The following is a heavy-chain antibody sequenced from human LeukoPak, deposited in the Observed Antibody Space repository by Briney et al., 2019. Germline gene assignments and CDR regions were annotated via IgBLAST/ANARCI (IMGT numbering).Heavy chain of an antibody. CDR2: ITGGSNYI. D-gene: IGHD2-2*01. CDR3: ARSVVPAGAWFDP. J-gene: IGHJ5*02. Sequence: PGGSLRLSCAASGLPFSSYTMNWVRQAPGRGLEWCSSITGGSNYIYYRESVKGRFTISKDNARNSLYLEMNSLRADDTAMYFCARSVVPAGAWFDPWGQGTLVIVS. CDR1: GLPFSSYT. V-gene: IGHV3-21*01.